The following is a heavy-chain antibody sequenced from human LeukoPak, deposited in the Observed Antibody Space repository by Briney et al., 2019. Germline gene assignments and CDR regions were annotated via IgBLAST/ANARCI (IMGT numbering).Heavy chain of an antibody. V-gene: IGHV3-33*01. Sequence: PGGSLRLSCAAPGFTFSSYGMHWVRQAPGKGLEWVAVIWYDGSNKYYADSVKGRFTISRDNSKNTLYLQMNSLRAEDTAVYYCARGSGSYYGDYWGQGTLVTVSS. CDR2: IWYDGSNK. D-gene: IGHD1-26*01. CDR3: ARGSGSYYGDY. CDR1: GFTFSSYG. J-gene: IGHJ4*02.